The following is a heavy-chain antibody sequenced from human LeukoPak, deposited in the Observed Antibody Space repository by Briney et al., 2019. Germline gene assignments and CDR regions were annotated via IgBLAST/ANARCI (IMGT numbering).Heavy chain of an antibody. CDR3: AKIQWEDYYYMDV. Sequence: TGGSLRLSCAASGFTFSDYYMSWIRQAPGKGLEWVSYISSSGSTIYYADSVKGRFTISRDNSKNTLYLQMNSLRAEDTAVYYCAKIQWEDYYYMDVWGKGTTVTVSS. D-gene: IGHD1-26*01. J-gene: IGHJ6*03. V-gene: IGHV3-11*01. CDR1: GFTFSDYY. CDR2: ISSSGSTI.